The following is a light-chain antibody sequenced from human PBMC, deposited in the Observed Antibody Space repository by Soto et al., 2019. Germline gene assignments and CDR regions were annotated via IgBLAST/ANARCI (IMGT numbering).Light chain of an antibody. CDR1: SSDVGGYNY. CDR3: SSYAGTYIV. V-gene: IGLV2-8*01. J-gene: IGLJ1*01. Sequence: QSVLTQPPSASGSPGQSVTISCNGTSSDVGGYNYVSWYQQHPGKAPKLMIYDVSQRPSGVPDRFSGFKSGNTASLTVSGLQAEDEADYYCSSYAGTYIVFGTGTKLTVL. CDR2: DVS.